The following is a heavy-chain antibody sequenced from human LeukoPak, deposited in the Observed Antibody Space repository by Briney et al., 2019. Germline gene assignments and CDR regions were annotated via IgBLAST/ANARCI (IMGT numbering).Heavy chain of an antibody. CDR3: AARGWNYYDSSGYKYYFDY. CDR2: IVVGSGNT. CDR1: GFTFTSSA. V-gene: IGHV1-58*01. J-gene: IGHJ4*02. D-gene: IGHD3-22*01. Sequence: SVKVSCKASGFTFTSSAVQWVRQARGQRLEWIGWIVVGSGNTNYAQKFQERVTITRDMSTSTAYMELSSLRSEDTAVYYCAARGWNYYDSSGYKYYFDYWGQGTPVTVSS.